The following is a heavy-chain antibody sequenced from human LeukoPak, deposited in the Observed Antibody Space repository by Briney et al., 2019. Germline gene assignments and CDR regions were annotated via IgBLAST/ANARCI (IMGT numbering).Heavy chain of an antibody. V-gene: IGHV3-23*01. D-gene: IGHD3-9*01. Sequence: GGSLRLSCAASGFTFSSYAMSWVRQAPGKGLEWVSAISGSGGSTYYADSVKGRFTISRDNSKNTLYLQMNSLRAEDTAVYYCAKEPIHYCSSTSCSYDILTGYYYFDYWGQGTLFTLSS. CDR1: GFTFSSYA. CDR3: AKEPIHYCSSTSCSYDILTGYYYFDY. J-gene: IGHJ4*02. CDR2: ISGSGGST.